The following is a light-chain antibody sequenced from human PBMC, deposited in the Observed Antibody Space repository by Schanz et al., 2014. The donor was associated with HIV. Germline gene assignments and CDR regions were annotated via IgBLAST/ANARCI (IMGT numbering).Light chain of an antibody. Sequence: IQMTQSPSTLSASVGDRVTITCRASQSIGNSLAWYQQKPGRAPKLLIYKASTLEPGVPSTSSGSGSATEFTLTISSLQPDDFATYYCQQYNSYSYTFGQGTKLEI. CDR3: QQYNSYSYT. V-gene: IGKV1-5*03. CDR1: QSIGNS. CDR2: KAS. J-gene: IGKJ2*01.